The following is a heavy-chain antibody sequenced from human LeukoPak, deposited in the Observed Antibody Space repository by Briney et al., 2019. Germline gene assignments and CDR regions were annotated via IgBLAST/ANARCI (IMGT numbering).Heavy chain of an antibody. J-gene: IGHJ3*02. Sequence: ASVKVSCKASGYTFTSYCMHWVRQAPGQGLEWMGIINPSGGSTSYAQKFQGRVTMTRDMSTSTVYMELSSLRSEDTAVYYCASNPPATSAFDIWGQGTMVTVSS. V-gene: IGHV1-46*01. D-gene: IGHD1-1*01. CDR3: ASNPPATSAFDI. CDR2: INPSGGST. CDR1: GYTFTSYC.